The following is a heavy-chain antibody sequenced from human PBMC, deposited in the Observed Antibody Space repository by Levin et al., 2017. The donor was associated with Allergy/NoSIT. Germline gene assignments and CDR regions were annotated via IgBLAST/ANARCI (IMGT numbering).Heavy chain of an antibody. Sequence: ASVKVSCKTSGYTFSDYDINWVRQASGQGLEWMGWMNPNRGSTRSAQKFQGRVTMTRNTAISTAYMELSSLRSDDTAVYYCARGRTFGSDYWGQGTLVTVSS. J-gene: IGHJ4*02. D-gene: IGHD3-10*01. CDR3: ARGRTFGSDY. CDR1: GYTFSDYD. CDR2: MNPNRGST. V-gene: IGHV1-8*01.